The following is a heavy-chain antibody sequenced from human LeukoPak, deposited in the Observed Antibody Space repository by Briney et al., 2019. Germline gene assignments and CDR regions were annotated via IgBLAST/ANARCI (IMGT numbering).Heavy chain of an antibody. CDR3: APPPYYYEANGYSVA. Sequence: SETLSLTCTVSGYSISSAYYWGWIRQSPGKGLEWIGSFHYSGSTSYNPSLKSRVTISVDSSKNQFSLRLSSVTAADTAVYYCAPPPYYYEANGYSVAWGQGTLVTVSS. D-gene: IGHD3-22*01. CDR2: FHYSGST. V-gene: IGHV4-38-2*02. J-gene: IGHJ5*02. CDR1: GYSISSAYY.